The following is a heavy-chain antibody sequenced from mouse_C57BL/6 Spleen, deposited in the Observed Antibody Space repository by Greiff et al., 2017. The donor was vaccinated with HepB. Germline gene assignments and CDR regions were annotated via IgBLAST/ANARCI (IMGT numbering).Heavy chain of an antibody. CDR3: ARKYYGSTGYFDY. J-gene: IGHJ2*01. CDR2: INPNNGGT. CDR1: GYTFTDYY. D-gene: IGHD1-1*01. V-gene: IGHV1-26*01. Sequence: EVQLQQSGPELVKPGASVKISCKASGYTFTDYYMNWVKQSHGKSLEWIGDINPNNGGTSYNQKFKGKATLTVDKSSSTAYMELRSLTSEDSAVYYCARKYYGSTGYFDYWGQGTTLTVSS.